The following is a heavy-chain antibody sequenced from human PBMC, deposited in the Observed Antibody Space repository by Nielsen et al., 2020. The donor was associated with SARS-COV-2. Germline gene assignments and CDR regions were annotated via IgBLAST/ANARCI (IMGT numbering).Heavy chain of an antibody. Sequence: GESLKISCAASGFTFSDYYMSWIRQAPGKGLEWVSYISSSSSYTNYADSVKGRFTISRDNAKTSLYLQMNSLRAEDTAVYYCAKHTDYGDDAFDIWGQGTMVTVSS. D-gene: IGHD4-17*01. CDR1: GFTFSDYY. J-gene: IGHJ3*02. CDR3: AKHTDYGDDAFDI. V-gene: IGHV3-11*03. CDR2: ISSSSSYT.